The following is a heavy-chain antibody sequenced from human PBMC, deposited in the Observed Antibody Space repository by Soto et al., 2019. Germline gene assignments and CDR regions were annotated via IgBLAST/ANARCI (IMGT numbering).Heavy chain of an antibody. V-gene: IGHV5-51*01. CDR3: ARQFEDIVVVPAAITTEPRRYYYYMDV. J-gene: IGHJ6*03. CDR2: IYPGDSDT. D-gene: IGHD2-2*01. CDR1: GYSFTSYW. Sequence: GESLKISCKGSGYSFTSYWIGWVRQMPGKGLEWMGIIYPGDSDTRYSPSFQGQFTISADKSISTAFLQWSSLKASDTAMYYCARQFEDIVVVPAAITTEPRRYYYYMDVWGKGTTVTVSS.